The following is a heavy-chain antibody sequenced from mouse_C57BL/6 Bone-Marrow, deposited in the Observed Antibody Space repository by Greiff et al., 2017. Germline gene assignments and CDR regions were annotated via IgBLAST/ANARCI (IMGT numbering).Heavy chain of an antibody. CDR1: GFNIKADY. D-gene: IGHD2-1*01. Sequence: SGAELVRPGASVKLSCTASGFNIKADYMHWVKQRPEQGLEWIGWFDPENGDTEYASKFQGKATITADTSSNTAYLQVSSLTSEDTADYYCTTGEYYGNSDGYFDVWGTGTTVTVSS. V-gene: IGHV14-4*01. J-gene: IGHJ1*03. CDR2: FDPENGDT. CDR3: TTGEYYGNSDGYFDV.